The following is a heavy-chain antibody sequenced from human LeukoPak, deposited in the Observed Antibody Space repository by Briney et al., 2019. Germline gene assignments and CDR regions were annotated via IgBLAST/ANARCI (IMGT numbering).Heavy chain of an antibody. CDR1: GFTVSSNY. CDR2: IYSGGST. CDR3: ARSTWHYFDY. D-gene: IGHD5-24*01. Sequence: PGGSLRLSCAASGFTVSSNYMSWVRQAPGKGLEWVSVIYSGGSTYYADSVKGRFTISRDNSKDTLYLQMNSLRAEDTAVYYCARSTWHYFDYWGQGTLVTVSS. J-gene: IGHJ4*02. V-gene: IGHV3-66*01.